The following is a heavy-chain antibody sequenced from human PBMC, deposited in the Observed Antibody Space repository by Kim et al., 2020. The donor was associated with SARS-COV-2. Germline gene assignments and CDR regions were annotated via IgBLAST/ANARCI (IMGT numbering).Heavy chain of an antibody. CDR2: ISWNSGSI. CDR3: AKDGVSNYASYYFDY. D-gene: IGHD4-4*01. J-gene: IGHJ4*01. Sequence: GGSLRLSCAASGFTFDDYAMHWVRQAPGKGLEWVSGISWNSGSIGYADSVKGRFTISRDNAKNSLYLQMNSLRAEDTALYYCAKDGVSNYASYYFDYWG. CDR1: GFTFDDYA. V-gene: IGHV3-9*01.